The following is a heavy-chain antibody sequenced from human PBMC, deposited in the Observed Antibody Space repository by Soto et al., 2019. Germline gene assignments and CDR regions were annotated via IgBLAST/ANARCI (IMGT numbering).Heavy chain of an antibody. D-gene: IGHD3-10*01. CDR3: ARDGNYYYGSGSFYGMDV. CDR1: GSSISSSNW. V-gene: IGHV4-4*02. J-gene: IGHJ6*02. CDR2: IYHSGST. Sequence: SETLSLTCAVSGSSISSSNWWSWVRQPPGKGLEWIGEIYHSGSTNYNPSLKSRVTISVDKSKNQFSLKLSSVTAADTAVYYCARDGNYYYGSGSFYGMDVWGQGTTVTVSS.